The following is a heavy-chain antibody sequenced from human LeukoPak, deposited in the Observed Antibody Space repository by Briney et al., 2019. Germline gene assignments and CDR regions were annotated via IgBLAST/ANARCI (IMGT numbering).Heavy chain of an antibody. CDR3: ARVAGSVDS. J-gene: IGHJ4*02. CDR2: MNPTSGYT. V-gene: IGHV1-8*01. CDR1: GYTFTTYD. Sequence: GASVKVSCKASGYTFTTYDINWVRQATEQGLEWMGWMNPTSGYTGYAQKFQGRITMTRDTSSRTAYMELSSLRSEDTAVYYCARVAGSVDSWGQGTLVTVSS. D-gene: IGHD6-19*01.